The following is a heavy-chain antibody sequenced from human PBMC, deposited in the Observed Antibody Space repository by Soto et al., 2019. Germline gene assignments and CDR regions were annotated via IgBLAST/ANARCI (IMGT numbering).Heavy chain of an antibody. V-gene: IGHV4-34*01. Sequence: SETLSLTCAVYGGSFSCYYWSWIRQPPGKGLEWIGEINHSGSTNYNPSLKSRVTISVDTSKNQFSLKLSSVTAADTAVYYCARSDGQTRDFRYWGQGTLVTVSS. D-gene: IGHD3-3*01. CDR2: INHSGST. CDR1: GGSFSCYY. J-gene: IGHJ4*02. CDR3: ARSDGQTRDFRY.